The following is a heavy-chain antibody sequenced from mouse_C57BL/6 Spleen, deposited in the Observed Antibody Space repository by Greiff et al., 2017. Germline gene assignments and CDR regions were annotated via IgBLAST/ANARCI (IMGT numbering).Heavy chain of an antibody. CDR3: ASPILLRPFYFDY. J-gene: IGHJ2*01. CDR1: GYTFTSYW. CDR2: IDPSDSYT. D-gene: IGHD1-1*01. Sequence: QVHVKQPGAELVRPGTSVKLSCKASGYTFTSYWMHWVKQRPGQGLEWIGVIDPSDSYTNYNQKFKGKATLTVDTSSSTAYMQLSSLTSEDSAVYYCASPILLRPFYFDYWGQGTTLTVSS. V-gene: IGHV1-59*01.